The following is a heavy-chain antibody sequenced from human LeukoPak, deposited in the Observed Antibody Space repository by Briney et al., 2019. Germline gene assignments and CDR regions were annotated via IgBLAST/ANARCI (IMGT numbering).Heavy chain of an antibody. V-gene: IGHV3-13*01. J-gene: IGHJ3*02. CDR3: ARAARFYGSTGAHAFDI. CDR1: GFTFSNYD. Sequence: GGPLRLACVASGFTFSNYDMRWARQGTEKGLEWVSGIGIRGDTQYPDSVKGRFTISRENAKNSLYLQMNSLRVGDTAMYYCARAARFYGSTGAHAFDIWGQGTKVTVS. CDR2: IGIRGDT. D-gene: IGHD2-8*02.